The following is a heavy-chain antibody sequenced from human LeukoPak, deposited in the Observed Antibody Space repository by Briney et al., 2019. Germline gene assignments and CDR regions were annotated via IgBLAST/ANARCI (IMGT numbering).Heavy chain of an antibody. Sequence: GGSLRLSCAASGFTFSSYAMHWVRQAPGKGLEWVAVISYDGSNKYYADSVKGRFTISRDNSKNTLYLQMNSLRAEDTAVYYCARDPHSSGWFGRCDYWGQGTLVTVSS. CDR1: GFTFSSYA. J-gene: IGHJ4*02. V-gene: IGHV3-30*04. D-gene: IGHD6-19*01. CDR3: ARDPHSSGWFGRCDY. CDR2: ISYDGSNK.